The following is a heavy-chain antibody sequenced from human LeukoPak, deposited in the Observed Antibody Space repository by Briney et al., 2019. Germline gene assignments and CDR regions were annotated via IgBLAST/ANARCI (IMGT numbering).Heavy chain of an antibody. J-gene: IGHJ5*02. CDR2: IYHSGST. CDR1: GYSISSGYY. Sequence: PSETLSLTCTVSGYSISSGYYWGWIRQPPGKGLEWIGSIYHSGSTNYNPSLKSRVTISVDKSKNQFSLKLSSVTAADTAVYYCARDLRRIARNWFDPWGQGTLVTVSS. D-gene: IGHD6-13*01. V-gene: IGHV4-38-2*02. CDR3: ARDLRRIARNWFDP.